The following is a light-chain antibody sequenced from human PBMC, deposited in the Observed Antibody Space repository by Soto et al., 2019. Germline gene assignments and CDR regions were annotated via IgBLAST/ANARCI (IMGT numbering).Light chain of an antibody. Sequence: DIQMTQSPSTLSASVGDRVTITCRARQSISSWLAWYQQKPGKAPKLLNYDASSLESGVPSRFSGSGSGTEFTLTISSLQPDDFATSYCQQYNSYSGTFGQGTKVEIK. CDR2: DAS. CDR3: QQYNSYSGT. V-gene: IGKV1-5*01. CDR1: QSISSW. J-gene: IGKJ1*01.